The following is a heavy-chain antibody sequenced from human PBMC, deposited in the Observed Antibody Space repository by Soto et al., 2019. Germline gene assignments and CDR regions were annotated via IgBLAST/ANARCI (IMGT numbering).Heavy chain of an antibody. D-gene: IGHD2-21*01. CDR2: ISYDGSNK. J-gene: IGHJ4*02. Sequence: QVQLVESGGGVVQPGRSLRLSCAASGFTFSSYAMHWVRQAPGKGLEWVAVISYDGSNKYYADSVKGRFTISRDNSKNTLYLQMNSLRAEDTAVYYCARVFRPGGAIDYWGQGTLVTFSS. V-gene: IGHV3-30-3*01. CDR3: ARVFRPGGAIDY. CDR1: GFTFSSYA.